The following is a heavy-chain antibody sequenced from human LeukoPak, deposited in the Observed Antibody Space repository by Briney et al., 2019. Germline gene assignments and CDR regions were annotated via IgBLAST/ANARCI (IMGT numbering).Heavy chain of an antibody. J-gene: IGHJ4*02. V-gene: IGHV3-7*02. CDR3: ASTSMVRGVILNLFDY. Sequence: PGGSLRLSCAASGFTFTSYSMTWVRQAPGRGLEWVARIKEDGSDIHYVDSVKGRFTISRDNARNSVYLQMNSLRDEDTAVYFCASTSMVRGVILNLFDYWGQGTLVTVSS. CDR2: IKEDGSDI. CDR1: GFTFTSYS. D-gene: IGHD3-10*01.